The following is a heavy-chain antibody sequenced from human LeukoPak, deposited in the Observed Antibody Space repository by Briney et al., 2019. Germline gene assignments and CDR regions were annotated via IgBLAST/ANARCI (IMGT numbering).Heavy chain of an antibody. CDR2: IYDSGST. D-gene: IGHD3-10*01. CDR1: GGSIRSSYYY. V-gene: IGHV4-39*01. Sequence: SETLSLTCSVSGGSIRSSYYYWGWIRQPPGKGLEWIGSIYDSGSTYYNPSLKSRVTISVDTSKNQFSLKLNSVTAADTAVYYCARSVYHNSGSHTVFDAFDIWGQGTRVTVSS. CDR3: ARSVYHNSGSHTVFDAFDI. J-gene: IGHJ3*02.